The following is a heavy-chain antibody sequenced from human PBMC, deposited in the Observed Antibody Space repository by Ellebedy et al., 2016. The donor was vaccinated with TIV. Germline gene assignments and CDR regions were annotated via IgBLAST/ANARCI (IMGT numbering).Heavy chain of an antibody. V-gene: IGHV1-2*02. D-gene: IGHD3-3*01. Sequence: ASVKVSCXAFGYTLRDYYMHWLRQAPGQGLEWMGWINPNSGDTNYAQKFQGRVTLSRDTSIGTAYMEIHTLRSDDTAVYYCARDGGLDMWGQGTMVIVSA. J-gene: IGHJ3*02. CDR2: INPNSGDT. CDR1: GYTLRDYY. CDR3: ARDGGLDM.